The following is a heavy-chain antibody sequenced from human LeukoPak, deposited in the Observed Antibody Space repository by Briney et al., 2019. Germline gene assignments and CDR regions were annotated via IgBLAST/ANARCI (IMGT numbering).Heavy chain of an antibody. J-gene: IGHJ3*02. CDR3: ARQYDYVWGSYEVPAFDI. V-gene: IGHV1-18*01. CDR1: GYTFTSYG. Sequence: ASVKVSCKASGYTFTSYGISWVRQAPGQGLEWMGWISAYNGNTNYAQKLQGRVTMTTDTSTSTAYMELRSLRSDDTAVYCCARQYDYVWGSYEVPAFDIWGQGTMVTVSS. D-gene: IGHD3-16*01. CDR2: ISAYNGNT.